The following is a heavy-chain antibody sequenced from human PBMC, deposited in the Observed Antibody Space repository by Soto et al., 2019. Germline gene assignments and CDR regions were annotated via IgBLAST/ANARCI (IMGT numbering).Heavy chain of an antibody. CDR3: VKGGRRDGDAFDI. V-gene: IGHV3-30*18. CDR2: ISYDGSDK. D-gene: IGHD3-10*01. CDR1: GFTFSAYG. J-gene: IGHJ3*02. Sequence: QVQLVESGGGVVQPGRSLRLSCAPSGFTFSAYGMHWVRQAPGKGLEWVAVISYDGSDKCYLDSVKGRFTISRDNSKNTLYLQMNSLRAEDTAVYYCVKGGRRDGDAFDIWGQGTMVTVSS.